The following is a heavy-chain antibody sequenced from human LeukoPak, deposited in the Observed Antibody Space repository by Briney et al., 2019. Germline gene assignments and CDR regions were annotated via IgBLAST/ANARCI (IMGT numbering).Heavy chain of an antibody. V-gene: IGHV1-3*04. D-gene: IGHD5-12*01. CDR1: GYIFTDYA. Sequence: ASVKVSCKASGYIFTDYALHWVRQAPGQRLEWMGWINTGNGDTKYPQKFQGRVTITRDTSASTAYMELSSLTSEDTNVYYCARNIVATIIFDSWGQGTLVTVSS. CDR3: ARNIVATIIFDS. CDR2: INTGNGDT. J-gene: IGHJ4*02.